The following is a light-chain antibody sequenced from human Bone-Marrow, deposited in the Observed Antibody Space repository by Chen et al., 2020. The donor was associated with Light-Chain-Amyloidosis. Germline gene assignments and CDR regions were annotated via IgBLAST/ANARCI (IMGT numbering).Light chain of an antibody. Sequence: SYVLTQPSSVSVAPGQTATIACGGNNIGSTCVHWYQQTPGQAPLLVVYDDSDRPSGLPERLSGSNSGNTATLTISRVEAGDEADYYCQVWDRSSDRPVFGGGTKLTVL. CDR1: NIGSTC. J-gene: IGLJ3*02. CDR2: DDS. CDR3: QVWDRSSDRPV. V-gene: IGLV3-21*02.